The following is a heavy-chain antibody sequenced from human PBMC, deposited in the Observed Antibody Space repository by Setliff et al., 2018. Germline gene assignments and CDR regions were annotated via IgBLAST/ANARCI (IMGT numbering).Heavy chain of an antibody. CDR3: ARKGISALSCAFDM. J-gene: IGHJ3*02. D-gene: IGHD2-15*01. V-gene: IGHV4-4*07. Sequence: PSETLSLTCTVSGGSISSYYWSWIRQPAGKGLEWIGHIYIGGSANYNPSLKSRVTMSIDTSKNQFSLKLSSVTAADTAVYYCARKGISALSCAFDMWGQGTMVTVSS. CDR1: GGSISSYY. CDR2: IYIGGSA.